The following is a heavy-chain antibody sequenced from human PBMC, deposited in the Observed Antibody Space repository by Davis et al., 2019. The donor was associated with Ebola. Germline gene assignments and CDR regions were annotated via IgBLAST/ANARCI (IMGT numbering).Heavy chain of an antibody. D-gene: IGHD3-10*01. Sequence: PSETLSLTCTVSGGSVSSGSYYWSWIRQPPGKGLEWIGYIYYSGSTNYNPSLKSRVTISVDTSKNQFSLKLSSVTAADTAVYYCARDGPKGFGEYYGMDVWGQGTTVTVSS. V-gene: IGHV4-61*01. CDR3: ARDGPKGFGEYYGMDV. CDR1: GGSVSSGSYY. CDR2: IYYSGST. J-gene: IGHJ6*02.